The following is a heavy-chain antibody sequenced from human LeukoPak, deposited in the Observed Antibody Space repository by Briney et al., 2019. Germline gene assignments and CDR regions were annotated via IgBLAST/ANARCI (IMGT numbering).Heavy chain of an antibody. J-gene: IGHJ4*02. CDR3: GCGGTREVGDY. V-gene: IGHV1-69*05. CDR2: IIPIFGTA. CDR1: GGTFSRYA. D-gene: IGHD2-21*01. Sequence: GSSVKVSCKASGGTFSRYAISWVRQAPGQGLEWMGGIIPIFGTANYAQKFQGRVTITTDESTSTAYMELSSLRSEDTAVYYCGCGGTREVGDYWGQGTLVTVSS.